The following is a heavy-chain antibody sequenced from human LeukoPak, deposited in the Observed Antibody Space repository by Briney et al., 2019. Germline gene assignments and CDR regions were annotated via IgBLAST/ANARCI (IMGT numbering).Heavy chain of an antibody. CDR3: AKIPSVYYGMDV. V-gene: IGHV1-18*01. J-gene: IGHJ6*02. CDR1: GYTFTSYG. Sequence: ASVKVSCKASGYTFTSYGISWVQQAPGQGLEWMGWISAYNGNTNYAQKLQGRVTMTTDTSTSTAYMELRSLRSDDTAVYYCAKIPSVYYGMDVWGQGTTVTVSS. CDR2: ISAYNGNT.